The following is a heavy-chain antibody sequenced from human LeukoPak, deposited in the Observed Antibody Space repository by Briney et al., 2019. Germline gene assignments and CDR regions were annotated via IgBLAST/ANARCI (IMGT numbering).Heavy chain of an antibody. CDR2: IKQDGSEK. J-gene: IGHJ4*02. Sequence: GGSLRLSCAASGFTFSSYWVSWVRQAPGKGLEWVANIKQDGSEKYYVDSVKGRFTISRDNAKNSLYLQMNSLRAEDTAVYYCARDGELWFGKKQAFDYWGQGTLVTVSS. V-gene: IGHV3-7*01. D-gene: IGHD3-10*01. CDR3: ARDGELWFGKKQAFDY. CDR1: GFTFSSYW.